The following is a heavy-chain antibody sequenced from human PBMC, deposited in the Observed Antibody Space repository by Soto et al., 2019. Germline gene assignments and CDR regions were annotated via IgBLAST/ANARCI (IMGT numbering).Heavy chain of an antibody. Sequence: QVQLVESGGGVVQPGRSLRLSCAASGFTFSSYGMHWVRQAPGKGLEWVAVISYDGSNKYYADSVKGRFTIPRDNSKNTLYLQMNILRAEYTDAYYFAKDWHDYYDSSGYPVGYWGQGTLVTVSS. CDR1: GFTFSSYG. V-gene: IGHV3-30*18. CDR2: ISYDGSNK. CDR3: AKDWHDYYDSSGYPVGY. D-gene: IGHD3-22*01. J-gene: IGHJ4*02.